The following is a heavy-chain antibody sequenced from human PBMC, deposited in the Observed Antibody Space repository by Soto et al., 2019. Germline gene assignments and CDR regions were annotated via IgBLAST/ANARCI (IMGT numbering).Heavy chain of an antibody. CDR1: GFTVSSKY. CDR2: IWSAGLI. J-gene: IGHJ6*02. CDR3: AREAPMDV. V-gene: IGHV3-53*02. Sequence: DVQLVESGGGLVQPGGSLRLSCAASGFTVSSKYMSWVRQAPGKGLEWVSVIWSAGLIYYADSVRGRFTISRDISKNILYLETTSRMADDTAVYYCAREAPMDVWGQGTTVTVSS.